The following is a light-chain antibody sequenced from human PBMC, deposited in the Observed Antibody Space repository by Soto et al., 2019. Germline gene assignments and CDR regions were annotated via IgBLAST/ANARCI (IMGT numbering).Light chain of an antibody. CDR3: CSYAGSYTVL. CDR2: DVS. CDR1: SSDVGGYNY. J-gene: IGLJ2*01. V-gene: IGLV2-11*01. Sequence: QSALTQPRSVSGSPGQSVTISCTGTSSDVGGYNYVSWYQQHPGKAPKLMICDVSKRPSGVPDCFSGSKSGNTASLTISGLQVEDEADYYCCSYAGSYTVLFGGGTKVTVL.